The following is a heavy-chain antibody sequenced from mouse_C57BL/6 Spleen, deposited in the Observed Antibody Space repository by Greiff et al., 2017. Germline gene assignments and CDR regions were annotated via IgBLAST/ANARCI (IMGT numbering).Heavy chain of an antibody. D-gene: IGHD2-1*01. Sequence: VQLQQSGAELAKPGASVKLSCKASGYTFTSYWMHWVKQRPGQGLEWIGYINPSSGYTKYNQKFKDKATLTADKSSSTAYMQLSSLTYEDSAVYYCARSNYGNHWYFDVWGTGTTVTVSS. CDR1: GYTFTSYW. CDR3: ARSNYGNHWYFDV. CDR2: INPSSGYT. J-gene: IGHJ1*03. V-gene: IGHV1-7*01.